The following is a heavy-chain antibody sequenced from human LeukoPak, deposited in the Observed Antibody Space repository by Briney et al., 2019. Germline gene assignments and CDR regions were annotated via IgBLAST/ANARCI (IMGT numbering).Heavy chain of an antibody. V-gene: IGHV1-69*13. CDR2: IIPIFGRP. Sequence: GASVKVSCKTSGGTFSSYTISWVRQAPGLGLEWMGGIIPIFGRPTYTQKFQDRATITADDSTNTAYMEMRSLTSDDTAVYYCARGTGYSSSWYSWDALDIWGRGTMVTVSS. CDR3: ARGTGYSSSWYSWDALDI. CDR1: GGTFSSYT. D-gene: IGHD6-13*01. J-gene: IGHJ3*02.